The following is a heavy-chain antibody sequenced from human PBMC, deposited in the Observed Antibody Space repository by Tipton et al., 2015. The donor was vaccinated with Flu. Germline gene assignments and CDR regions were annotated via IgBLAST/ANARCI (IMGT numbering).Heavy chain of an antibody. CDR3: ARSIAVSGKFDP. Sequence: TLSLTCIVYGASFSNYYWSWIRQPPGKALEWIGEINHSGSANYNPSLKTRVTISVDASKNQFSLMLSSVTAADTAVYYCARSIAVSGKFDPWGQGTLVTVSS. V-gene: IGHV4-34*01. J-gene: IGHJ5*02. D-gene: IGHD6-19*01. CDR2: INHSGSA. CDR1: GASFSNYY.